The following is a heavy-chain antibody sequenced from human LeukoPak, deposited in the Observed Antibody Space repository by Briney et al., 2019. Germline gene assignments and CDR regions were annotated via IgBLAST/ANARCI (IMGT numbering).Heavy chain of an antibody. CDR2: INTDGSST. CDR3: AREMTTVTTGYYYYYMDV. D-gene: IGHD4-17*01. CDR1: GFTFSSYW. Sequence: GGSLRLSCAASGFTFSSYWMHWVRQAPGKGLVWVSRINTDGSSTSYADSVKGRFTISRDNAKNTLYLQMNSLRAEDTAVYYCAREMTTVTTGYYYYYMDVWGKGTTVTVSS. J-gene: IGHJ6*03. V-gene: IGHV3-74*01.